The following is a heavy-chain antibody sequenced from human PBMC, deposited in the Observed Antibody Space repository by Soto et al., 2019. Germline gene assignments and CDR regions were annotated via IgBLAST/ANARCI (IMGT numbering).Heavy chain of an antibody. J-gene: IGHJ4*02. CDR3: AKDLGDSSADDGADY. Sequence: QVQLVESGGGVVQPGRSLRLSCAASGFTFSTYDMHWVRQAPGKGLEWVAVISSDGSNEYYADSVKGRFTISRDNSNNTLYVQMNSLRAEDTAVYYCAKDLGDSSADDGADYWGQGTLVTVSS. V-gene: IGHV3-30*18. D-gene: IGHD6-25*01. CDR1: GFTFSTYD. CDR2: ISSDGSNE.